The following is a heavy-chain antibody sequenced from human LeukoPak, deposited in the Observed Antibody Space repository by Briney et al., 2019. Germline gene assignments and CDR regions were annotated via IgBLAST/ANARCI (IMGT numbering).Heavy chain of an antibody. CDR1: GFTFSSYS. CDR2: ISSSSSYI. CDR3: ARAAAQPYYYYYMDV. J-gene: IGHJ6*03. D-gene: IGHD6-13*01. V-gene: IGHV3-21*01. Sequence: GGSLRLSCAASGFTFSSYSMNWVRQAPGKGLEWVSSISSSSSYIYYADSVKGRFTISRDNAKNSLYLQMNSLRAEDTAVYYCARAAAQPYYYYYMDVWGKGTTVTVSS.